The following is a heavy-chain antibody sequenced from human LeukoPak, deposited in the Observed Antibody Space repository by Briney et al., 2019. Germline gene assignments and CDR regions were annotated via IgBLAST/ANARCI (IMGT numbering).Heavy chain of an antibody. J-gene: IGHJ5*02. CDR3: ARHYGYCSSTSCFGLTDWFDP. CDR2: IYTSGST. Sequence: SETLSLTCSVSGGSIRSYYWSWIRQPPGKGLEWIGYIYTSGSTNYNPSLKSRVTISVDTSKKQFPLKLSSVTAADTAVYYCARHYGYCSSTSCFGLTDWFDPWGQGTLVTVSS. V-gene: IGHV4-4*09. CDR1: GGSIRSYY. D-gene: IGHD2-2*03.